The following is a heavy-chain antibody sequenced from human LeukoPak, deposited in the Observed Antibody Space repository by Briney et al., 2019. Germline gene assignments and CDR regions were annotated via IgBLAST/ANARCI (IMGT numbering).Heavy chain of an antibody. CDR1: GGSFSGYY. V-gene: IGHV4-34*01. D-gene: IGHD3-10*01. CDR2: INHSGST. J-gene: IGHJ6*03. Sequence: PSETLSLTCAVYGGSFSGYYWSWIRQPPGKGLEWIGEINHSGSTSYNPSLKSRVTISVDTSKNQFSLKLSSVTAADTAVYYCARVEEGYGSGRRENYYYYYMDVWGKGTTVTISS. CDR3: ARVEEGYGSGRRENYYYYYMDV.